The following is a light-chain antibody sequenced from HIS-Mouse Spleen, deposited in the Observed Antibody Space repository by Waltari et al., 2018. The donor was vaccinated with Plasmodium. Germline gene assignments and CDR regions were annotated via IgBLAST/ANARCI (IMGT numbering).Light chain of an antibody. CDR2: QDS. CDR1: NLGDKY. V-gene: IGLV3-1*01. CDR3: QAWDSSTDYV. J-gene: IGLJ1*01. Sequence: SYELTQPPSVSVSPGQTASITCSGDNLGDKYACWYQQKPGQSPVLVIYQDSKRPSGIPQRFSGCNAGNTATLTISGTQAMDEADYYCQAWDSSTDYVFGTGTKVTVL.